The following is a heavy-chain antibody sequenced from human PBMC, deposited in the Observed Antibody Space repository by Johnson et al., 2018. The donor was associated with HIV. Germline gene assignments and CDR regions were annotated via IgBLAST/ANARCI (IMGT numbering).Heavy chain of an antibody. CDR1: GFTFSSYA. CDR2: ISYDGTSN. Sequence: QVQLVESGGGVVQPGKSLRLSCAASGFTFSSYAMHWVRQAPGKGLEWVALISYDGTSNYYADSVKGRFTISRDNSKNTLYLQMNSLRVDDTAVYHCARPSVMTTLTTTPWAFDIWGQGTMVTVSS. V-gene: IGHV3-30*04. CDR3: ARPSVMTTLTTTPWAFDI. D-gene: IGHD4-17*01. J-gene: IGHJ3*02.